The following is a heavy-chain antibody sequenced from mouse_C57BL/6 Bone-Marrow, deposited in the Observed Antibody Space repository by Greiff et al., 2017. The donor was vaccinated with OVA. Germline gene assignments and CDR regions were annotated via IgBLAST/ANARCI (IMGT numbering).Heavy chain of an antibody. Sequence: VQLQQPGAELVRPGSSVKLSCKASGYTFTSYWMHWVKQRPIQGLEWIGNIDPSDSETHYNQKFKDKATLTVDKSSSTAYMQLSSLTSEDSAVYYCAREWGTTVVAAGRYFDYWGQGTTLTVSS. V-gene: IGHV1-52*01. CDR1: GYTFTSYW. CDR3: AREWGTTVVAAGRYFDY. J-gene: IGHJ2*01. CDR2: IDPSDSET. D-gene: IGHD1-1*01.